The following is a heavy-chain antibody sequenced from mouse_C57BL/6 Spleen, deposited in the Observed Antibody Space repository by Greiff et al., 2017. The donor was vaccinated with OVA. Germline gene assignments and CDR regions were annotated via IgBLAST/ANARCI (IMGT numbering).Heavy chain of an antibody. Sequence: EVMLVESGGGLVKPGGSLKLSCAASGFTFSDYGMHWVRQAPEKGLEWVAYISSGSSTIYYADTVKGRFTISRDNAKNTLFLQMTSLRSEDTAMYYGARKVVYGSYAMDYWGQGTSVTVSS. CDR1: GFTFSDYG. V-gene: IGHV5-17*01. CDR2: ISSGSSTI. J-gene: IGHJ4*01. CDR3: ARKVVYGSYAMDY. D-gene: IGHD1-1*01.